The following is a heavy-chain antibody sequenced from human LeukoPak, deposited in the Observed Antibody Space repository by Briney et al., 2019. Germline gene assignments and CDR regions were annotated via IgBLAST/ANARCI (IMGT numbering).Heavy chain of an antibody. Sequence: GASVKVSCKASGYTFTGYYMHWVRQAPGQGLEWMGWINPNSGGTNYAQKFQGRVTMTRDTSISTAYMELSRLRSDDTAVYYCARGWGHDYRGNNWFDPWGQGTPVTVSS. V-gene: IGHV1-2*02. CDR2: INPNSGGT. CDR3: ARGWGHDYRGNNWFDP. CDR1: GYTFTGYY. D-gene: IGHD3-16*01. J-gene: IGHJ5*02.